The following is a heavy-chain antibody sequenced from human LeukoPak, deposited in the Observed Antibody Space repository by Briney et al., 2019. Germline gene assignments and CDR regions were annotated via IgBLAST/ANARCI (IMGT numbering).Heavy chain of an antibody. V-gene: IGHV1-69*05. D-gene: IGHD6-19*01. J-gene: IGHJ6*03. Sequence: SVKVSCKASGGSFSNYAISWVRQAPGQGLEWMGGIIPIFGTANYAQKFQGRVTITTDESTSTAYMELSSLRSEDTAVYYCARAVAGPVLYYYMDVWGKGTTVTVSS. CDR3: ARAVAGPVLYYYMDV. CDR2: IIPIFGTA. CDR1: GGSFSNYA.